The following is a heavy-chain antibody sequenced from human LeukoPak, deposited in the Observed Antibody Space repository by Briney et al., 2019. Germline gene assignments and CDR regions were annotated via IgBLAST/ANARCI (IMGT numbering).Heavy chain of an antibody. CDR1: GGSFSGYY. J-gene: IGHJ4*02. V-gene: IGHV4-34*01. CDR2: INHSGST. D-gene: IGHD2-2*01. CDR3: ARSWYCSSTSCYAIDY. Sequence: SETLSLTCAVYGGSFSGYYWSWIPQPPGKGLEWIGEINHSGSTNYNPSLKSRVTISVDTSKNQFSLKLSSVTAADTAVYYCARSWYCSSTSCYAIDYWGQGTLVTVSS.